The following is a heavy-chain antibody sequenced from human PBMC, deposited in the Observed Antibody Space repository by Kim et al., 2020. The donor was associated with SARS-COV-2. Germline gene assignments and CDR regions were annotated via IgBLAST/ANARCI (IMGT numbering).Heavy chain of an antibody. J-gene: IGHJ4*02. Sequence: ASVKVSCKASGYTFTSYAMNWVRQAPGQGLEWMGWINTNTGNPTYAQGFTGRFVFSLDTSVSTAYLQISSLKAEDTAVYYCARDRISDIVVVQYPFYFDYWGQGTLVTVSS. V-gene: IGHV7-4-1*02. CDR1: GYTFTSYA. CDR2: INTNTGNP. D-gene: IGHD2-2*01. CDR3: ARDRISDIVVVQYPFYFDY.